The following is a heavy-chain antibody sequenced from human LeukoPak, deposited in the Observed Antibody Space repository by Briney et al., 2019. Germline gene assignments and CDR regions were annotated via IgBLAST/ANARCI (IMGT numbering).Heavy chain of an antibody. V-gene: IGHV1-2*06. CDR3: ARIVGATKGFDY. Sequence: ASVKVSCKASGYTFTGYYMHWVRQAPGQGLEWMGRINPNSGGTNYAQKFQGRVTMTRDTSISTAYMELSRLRSDDTAVYYCARIVGATKGFDYWGQGTLVTVSS. D-gene: IGHD1-26*01. CDR1: GYTFTGYY. J-gene: IGHJ4*02. CDR2: INPNSGGT.